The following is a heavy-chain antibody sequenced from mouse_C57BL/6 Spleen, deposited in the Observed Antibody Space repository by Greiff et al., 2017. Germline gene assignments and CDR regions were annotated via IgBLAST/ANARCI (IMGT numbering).Heavy chain of an antibody. CDR3: ARGANWDAGYYYAMDY. Sequence: EVKLMESGPELVKPGASVKISCKASGYSFTDYNMNWVKQSNGKSLEWIGVINPNYGTTSYNQKFKGKATLTVDQSSSTAYMQLNSLTSEDSAVYYCARGANWDAGYYYAMDYWGQGTSVTVSS. J-gene: IGHJ4*01. D-gene: IGHD4-1*01. CDR1: GYSFTDYN. V-gene: IGHV1-39*01. CDR2: INPNYGTT.